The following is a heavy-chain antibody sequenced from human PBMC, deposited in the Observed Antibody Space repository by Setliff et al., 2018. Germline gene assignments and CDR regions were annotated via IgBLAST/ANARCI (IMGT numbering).Heavy chain of an antibody. CDR1: GHTFTNYW. J-gene: IGHJ4*02. V-gene: IGHV5-51*01. D-gene: IGHD3-22*01. Sequence: GESLKLSCQGSGHTFTNYWIGWVRQMPGKGLEWMGILKPGDSGIRYGPSFQGQVTLSADTSIATAYLHWTSLKASDTAMYYCVRHPYYDSSGYYSYFDYWGQGALVTVSS. CDR3: VRHPYYDSSGYYSYFDY. CDR2: LKPGDSGI.